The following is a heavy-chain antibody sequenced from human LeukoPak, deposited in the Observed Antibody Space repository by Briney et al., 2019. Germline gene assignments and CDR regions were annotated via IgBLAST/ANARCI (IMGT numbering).Heavy chain of an antibody. D-gene: IGHD5-12*01. V-gene: IGHV5-51*01. CDR2: IYPRDSDA. Sequence: GESLKISCKASGYSFTTYWIGWVRQIPGKGLEWIGIIYPRDSDASYTPSFQGQVTISVDTSTTTAHMQWRSLKASDTAIYSCAISLGLSDIYWDFWGQGTLVTVSS. CDR3: AISLGLSDIYWDF. CDR1: GYSFTTYW. J-gene: IGHJ4*02.